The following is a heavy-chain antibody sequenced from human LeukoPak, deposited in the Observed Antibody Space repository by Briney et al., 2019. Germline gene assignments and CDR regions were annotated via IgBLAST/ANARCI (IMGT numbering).Heavy chain of an antibody. J-gene: IGHJ4*02. V-gene: IGHV3-33*01. CDR1: GFTFSNYG. CDR3: ARNRGYYYGSGGYYSAHYFDY. D-gene: IGHD3-10*01. Sequence: PGRSLRLSCAASGFTFSNYGMHWVRQAPGKGLEWVAIIWYDGSNKYYADSVKGRFTISRDNAKNSLYLQMNSLRDEDTAVYYCARNRGYYYGSGGYYSAHYFDYWGQGTLVTVSS. CDR2: IWYDGSNK.